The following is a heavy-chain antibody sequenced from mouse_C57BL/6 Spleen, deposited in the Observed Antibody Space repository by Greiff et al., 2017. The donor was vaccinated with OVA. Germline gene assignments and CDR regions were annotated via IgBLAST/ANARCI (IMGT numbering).Heavy chain of an antibody. J-gene: IGHJ4*01. D-gene: IGHD2-5*01. V-gene: IGHV3-6*01. Sequence: ESGPGLVKPSQSLSLTCSVTGYSITSGYYWNWIRQFPGNKLEWMGYISYDGSNNYNPSLKNRISITRDTSKNQFFLKLNSVTTEDTATYYCARKFSNYVPMDYWGQGTSVTVSS. CDR1: GYSITSGYY. CDR3: ARKFSNYVPMDY. CDR2: ISYDGSN.